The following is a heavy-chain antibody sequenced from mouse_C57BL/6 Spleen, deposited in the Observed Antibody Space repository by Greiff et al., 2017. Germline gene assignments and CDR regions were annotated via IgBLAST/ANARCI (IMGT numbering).Heavy chain of an antibody. J-gene: IGHJ3*01. Sequence: QVQLQQPGAELVRPGSSVKLSCRASGYTFTSYWMHWVKQRPIQGLEWIGNIDPSDSETHYNQKFKDKATLTVDKSSSTAYMQLSSLTSEDSAVYYCARRSNWPFAYWGQGTLVTVSA. CDR2: IDPSDSET. D-gene: IGHD2-5*01. CDR1: GYTFTSYW. V-gene: IGHV1-52*01. CDR3: ARRSNWPFAY.